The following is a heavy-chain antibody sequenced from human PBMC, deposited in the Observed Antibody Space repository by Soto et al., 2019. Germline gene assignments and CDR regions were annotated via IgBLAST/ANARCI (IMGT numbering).Heavy chain of an antibody. V-gene: IGHV1-8*01. CDR3: ARADYNDYSHWLDP. CDR1: GYSFTRHD. CDR2: MNPNSGNA. J-gene: IGHJ5*02. Sequence: ASVKVSCKATGYSFTRHDINWLRQAAGQGLEWMGWMNPNSGNAVYAQKFQGRVTMTRNNSITTAYIELNSLKSEDTAVYFCARADYNDYSHWLDPCGQGTMVTV. D-gene: IGHD4-17*01.